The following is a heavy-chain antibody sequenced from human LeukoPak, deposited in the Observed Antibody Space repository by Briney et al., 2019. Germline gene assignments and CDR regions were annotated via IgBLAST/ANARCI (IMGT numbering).Heavy chain of an antibody. J-gene: IGHJ4*02. CDR1: GGSISSYY. Sequence: SETLSLTCTVSGGSISSYYWSWIRQPPGKGLEWIGYIYYSGSTNYNPSLKSRVTISVDTSKNQFSLKLSSVTAADTAVYYCARSERLGWMVRGVQFDYWGQGTLVTVSS. CDR3: ARSERLGWMVRGVQFDY. D-gene: IGHD3-10*01. V-gene: IGHV4-59*01. CDR2: IYYSGST.